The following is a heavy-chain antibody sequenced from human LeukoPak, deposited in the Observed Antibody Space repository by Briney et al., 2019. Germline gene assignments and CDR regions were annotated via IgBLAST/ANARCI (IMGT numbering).Heavy chain of an antibody. D-gene: IGHD3-16*01. Sequence: GTSLRLSCTGSGFTFSDSGMHWVRQAPGKGLEWMAILSYVGSLKYYADSVKGRFTISRDNSKNTLYLQMNSLRVEDTAVYYCATSIERSTWGSHALDFWGQGTLVTVSS. V-gene: IGHV3-30*04. CDR3: ATSIERSTWGSHALDF. J-gene: IGHJ4*02. CDR2: LSYVGSLK. CDR1: GFTFSDSG.